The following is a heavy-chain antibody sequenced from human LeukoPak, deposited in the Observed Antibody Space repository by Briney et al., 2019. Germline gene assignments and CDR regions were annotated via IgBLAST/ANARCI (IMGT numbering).Heavy chain of an antibody. D-gene: IGHD6-19*01. Sequence: SETLSLTCIVSGGSISSSSYYWGWIRKPPGKGLEWIGSMYYSGSTYYNPSLKGRVTIAIDTPKNQFSLKVSSVTAADTAVYYCVTGIAVAGDIKYYAMDVWGQGTTVTVSS. CDR3: VTGIAVAGDIKYYAMDV. CDR2: MYYSGST. J-gene: IGHJ6*02. CDR1: GGSISSSSYY. V-gene: IGHV4-39*01.